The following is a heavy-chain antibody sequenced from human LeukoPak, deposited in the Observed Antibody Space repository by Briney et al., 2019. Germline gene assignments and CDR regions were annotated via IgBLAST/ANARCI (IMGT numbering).Heavy chain of an antibody. CDR2: IIPIFGTA. V-gene: IGHV1-69*13. J-gene: IGHJ4*02. CDR1: GGTFSSYA. CDR3: ARSSSVAVAGSRFDY. Sequence: ASVKVSCKASGGTFSSYAISWVRQAPGQGLEWMGGIIPIFGTANYAQKFQGRVTITADESTSTAYMELSSLRSEDTAVYYCARSSSVAVAGSRFDYWGQGALVTVSS. D-gene: IGHD6-13*01.